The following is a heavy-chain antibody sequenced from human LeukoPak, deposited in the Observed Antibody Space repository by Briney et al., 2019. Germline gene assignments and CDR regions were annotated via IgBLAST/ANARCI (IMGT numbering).Heavy chain of an antibody. CDR1: GFTLKKYA. V-gene: IGHV3-64D*06. J-gene: IGHJ4*02. D-gene: IGHD3-22*01. CDR2: INSNGGRT. CDR3: VKDLYYDNSGYYSGAFDY. Sequence: GGSLRLSCSASGFTLKKYAMHWVRQAPGEGLEYVSAINSNGGRTYYADSVKGRFTISRDNSKNSLFLQMSSLRVEDTAVYYCVKDLYYDNSGYYSGAFDYWGQGTLVTVSS.